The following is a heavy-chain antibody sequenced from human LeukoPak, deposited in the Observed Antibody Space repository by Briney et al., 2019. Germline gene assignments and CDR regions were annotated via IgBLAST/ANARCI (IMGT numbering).Heavy chain of an antibody. J-gene: IGHJ5*02. CDR3: AKGALYYSSGTYYTQDWFDP. CDR1: GGSIDRSYNY. D-gene: IGHD3-10*01. CDR2: IFYTGSA. Sequence: SETLSLTCTVSGGSIDRSYNYWGWIRQPPGKGLEWIGSIFYTGSAYYNPSLKSRITMSVDTSRKQFSLKLTSVTAADTAVYHCAKGALYYSSGTYYTQDWFDPWGQGTLVIVSS. V-gene: IGHV4-39*01.